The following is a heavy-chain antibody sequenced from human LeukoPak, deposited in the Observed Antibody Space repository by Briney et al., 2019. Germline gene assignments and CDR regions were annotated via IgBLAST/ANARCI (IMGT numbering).Heavy chain of an antibody. CDR3: AREIVSSNSFDN. CDR1: GFTFSSYT. V-gene: IGHV3-21*01. J-gene: IGHJ4*02. Sequence: PGGSLRLSCAASGFTFSSYTLNWVRQAPGKGLDWVSSISSAGGYIYYADSVKGRFTISRDNAKNSLYLQMNSLRAVDTAVYYCAREIVSSNSFDNWGQGTLVTVSS. CDR2: ISSAGGYI. D-gene: IGHD2-2*01.